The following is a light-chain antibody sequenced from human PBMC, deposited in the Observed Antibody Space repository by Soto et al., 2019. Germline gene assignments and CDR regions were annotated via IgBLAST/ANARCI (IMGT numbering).Light chain of an antibody. CDR1: QTGYTNY. CDR3: QQCGNIPPIT. V-gene: IGKV3-20*01. J-gene: IGKJ5*01. Sequence: EIVLTQSPRTLSLSPWERATLSCRASQTGYTNYIARYQQRPGQAPRLLIFGSSRATGTPDSFSASGFGTDFTLTISRLEPEDFAVYYCQQCGNIPPITFGQGTRLQI. CDR2: GS.